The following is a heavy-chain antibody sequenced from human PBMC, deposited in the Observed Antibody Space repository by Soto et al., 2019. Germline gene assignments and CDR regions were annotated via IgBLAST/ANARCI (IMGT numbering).Heavy chain of an antibody. V-gene: IGHV4-59*11. CDR1: GCSISGHY. Sequence: PSETLSLTCTVSGCSISGHYWSWIRQSPGKGLEWIAYIYYSGSTNYNPSLKSRVTISLDTSKNQFSLKLSSVTAADTAVYYCVRTLTSGRQDSWGQGTLVTVS. J-gene: IGHJ5*01. D-gene: IGHD3-10*01. CDR2: IYYSGST. CDR3: VRTLTSGRQDS.